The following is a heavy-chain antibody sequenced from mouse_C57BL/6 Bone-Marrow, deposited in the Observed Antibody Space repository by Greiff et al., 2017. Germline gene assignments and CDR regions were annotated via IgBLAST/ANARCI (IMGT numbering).Heavy chain of an antibody. CDR2: LYPGNSDT. J-gene: IGHJ3*01. Sequence: VHVKQSGTVLARPGASVKMSCKTSGYTFTSYWMHWVKQRPGQGLEWIGALYPGNSDTSYNQKFKGKAKLTAVTSASTAYMELSSLTNEDSAVYYCTRFPLYYDYDWFAYWGQGTLVTVSA. CDR1: GYTFTSYW. D-gene: IGHD2-4*01. CDR3: TRFPLYYDYDWFAY. V-gene: IGHV1-5*01.